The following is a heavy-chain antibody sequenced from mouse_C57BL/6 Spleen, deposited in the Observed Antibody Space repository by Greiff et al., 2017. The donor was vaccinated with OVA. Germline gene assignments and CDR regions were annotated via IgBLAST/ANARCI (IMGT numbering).Heavy chain of an antibody. D-gene: IGHD3-2*02. CDR1: GYTFTSYW. CDR3: ARQLRHGAMDY. Sequence: QVHVKQPGAELVKPGASVKMSCKASGYTFTSYWITWVKQRPGQGLEWIGDIYPGSGSTNYNEKFKSKATLTVDTSSSTAYMQLSSLTSEDSAVYYCARQLRHGAMDYWGQGTSVTVSS. J-gene: IGHJ4*01. CDR2: IYPGSGST. V-gene: IGHV1-55*01.